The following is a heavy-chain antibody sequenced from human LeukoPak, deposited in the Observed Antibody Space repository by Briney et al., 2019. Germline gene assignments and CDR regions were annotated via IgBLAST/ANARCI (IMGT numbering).Heavy chain of an antibody. CDR1: GFTFSSYS. D-gene: IGHD2-21*01. CDR3: AATRVGGDTYY. Sequence: GGSLRLSCAASGFTFSSYSMNWVRQAPGKGLEWVSYISSSISVIYYADSVKGRFTISRDNAKNSLYLQMNSLRAEDTAVYYCAATRVGGDTYYWGQGTLVTVSS. V-gene: IGHV3-48*04. CDR2: ISSSISVI. J-gene: IGHJ4*02.